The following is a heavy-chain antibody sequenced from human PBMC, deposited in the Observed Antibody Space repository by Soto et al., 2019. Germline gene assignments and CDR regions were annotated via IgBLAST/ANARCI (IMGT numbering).Heavy chain of an antibody. D-gene: IGHD1-1*01. V-gene: IGHV4-30-4*01. J-gene: IGHJ6*02. Sequence: QVQLQESGSGLVKPSQSLSLTCTVSGVSLNTADTWWSWIRQSPGKGLEFIGYYHSGGSTYYDASLRSRLIISADTSTSQFYLKLRSVTVADTAVYFCVRSRQMESGNDYGLDVWGQGTTVTVPS. CDR3: VRSRQMESGNDYGLDV. CDR2: YHSGGST. CDR1: GVSLNTADTW.